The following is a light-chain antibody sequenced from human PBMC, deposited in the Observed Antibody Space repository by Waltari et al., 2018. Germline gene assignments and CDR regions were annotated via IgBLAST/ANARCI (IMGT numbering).Light chain of an antibody. V-gene: IGKV3-20*01. CDR1: QSVSRA. J-gene: IGKJ1*01. Sequence: EIVLTQSPGTLSLSLGERATVSCRTSQSVSRALDWYQQKPGQAPRLLIYGASTRATGIPDRFSGSGSGTDFSLTISRLGPDDFAVYYCQHYLRLPVTFGQGTTVEI. CDR3: QHYLRLPVT. CDR2: GAS.